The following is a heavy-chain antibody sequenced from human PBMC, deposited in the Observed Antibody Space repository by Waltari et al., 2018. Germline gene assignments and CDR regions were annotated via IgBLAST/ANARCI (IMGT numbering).Heavy chain of an antibody. Sequence: QLQLQESGTGMGKHSETLSFTCSVSGGSLRSRSYYWGGMRQPPGKGREWIRSLFYSGGTYYNPSLKSRVTISVDTSKNQFSLKLSSVTAADTAVYYCATKRESSASGFDYWGQGTLVTVSS. D-gene: IGHD6-19*01. J-gene: IGHJ4*02. V-gene: IGHV4-39*01. CDR1: GGSLRSRSYY. CDR2: LFYSGGT. CDR3: ATKRESSASGFDY.